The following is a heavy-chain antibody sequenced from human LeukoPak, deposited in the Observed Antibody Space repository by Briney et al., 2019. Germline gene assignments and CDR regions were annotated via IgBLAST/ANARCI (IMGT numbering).Heavy chain of an antibody. D-gene: IGHD3-22*01. J-gene: IGHJ4*02. CDR1: GYTFTSYG. V-gene: IGHV1-18*01. CDR2: ISAYNGNT. CDR3: ARDLTRSYYDSSGYYYGY. Sequence: ASVKVSCKASGYTFTSYGISWVRQAPGQGLEWMGWISAYNGNTNYAQKLQGRVTVTTDTSTSTAYMELRSLRSDDTAVYYCARDLTRSYYDSSGYYYGYWGQGTLVTVSS.